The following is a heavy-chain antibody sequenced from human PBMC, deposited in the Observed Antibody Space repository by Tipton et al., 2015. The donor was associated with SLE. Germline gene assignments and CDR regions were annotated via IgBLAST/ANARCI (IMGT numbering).Heavy chain of an antibody. CDR1: GFTFDDNA. CDR3: ARGPPYSSSWYKYFQH. CDR2: ISWNSGSV. V-gene: IGHV3-9*01. Sequence: SLRLSCAASGFTFDDNAMHWVRQVPGKGLEWVSGISWNSGSVGYADSVKGRFTISRDNAKNSLYLQMNSLRAEDTAVYYCARGPPYSSSWYKYFQHWARAPWSPSPQ. D-gene: IGHD6-13*01. J-gene: IGHJ1*01.